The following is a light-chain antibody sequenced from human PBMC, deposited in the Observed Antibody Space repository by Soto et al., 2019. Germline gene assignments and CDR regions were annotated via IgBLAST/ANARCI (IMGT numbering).Light chain of an antibody. CDR2: QVS. J-gene: IGKJ1*01. Sequence: DVVMTQSPLSLPVTLGQPASISCRSSQSLVHSDGNTYLNWFQQRPGQSPRRLIYQVSNRDSGVRDRLSGSGSGTDCTRKISRVDAEDVGISCCMQGNHWSWTFGQGTKVDIQ. V-gene: IGKV2-30*02. CDR1: QSLVHSDGNTY. CDR3: MQGNHWSWT.